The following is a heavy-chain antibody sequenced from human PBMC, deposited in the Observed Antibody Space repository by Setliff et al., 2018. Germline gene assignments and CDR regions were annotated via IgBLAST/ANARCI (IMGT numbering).Heavy chain of an antibody. V-gene: IGHV1-69*05. CDR3: ARGGIGFSEITIFGVALYWFDP. J-gene: IGHJ5*02. D-gene: IGHD3-3*01. CDR1: GYTFSSYA. CDR2: IIPIFGTA. Sequence: SVKVSCKASGYTFSSYAISWVRQAPGQGLEWMGGIIPIFGTANYAQKFQGRVTMTRDTSTSTVYMELSSLRSEDTAVYYCARGGIGFSEITIFGVALYWFDPWGQGTLVTVSS.